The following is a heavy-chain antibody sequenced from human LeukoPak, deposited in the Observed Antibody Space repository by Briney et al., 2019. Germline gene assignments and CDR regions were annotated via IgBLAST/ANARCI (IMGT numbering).Heavy chain of an antibody. CDR2: IYPGDSDT. D-gene: IGHD2-21*01. J-gene: IGHJ4*02. V-gene: IGHV5-51*01. CDR1: GSHFTYYW. CDR3: ATRCDACSHFDY. Sequence: GAALETSWKTSGSHFTYYWIGWGRPMPGKGLGYMGIIYPGDSDTRYSPSFQGEVTISADKSISIAYLQWTSLKASDSAMYYCATRCDACSHFDYWGQGTLVTVPS.